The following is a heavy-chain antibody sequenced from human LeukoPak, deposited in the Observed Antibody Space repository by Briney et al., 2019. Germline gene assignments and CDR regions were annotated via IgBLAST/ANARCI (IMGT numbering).Heavy chain of an antibody. J-gene: IGHJ3*02. CDR3: ARGVALLGDAFDI. Sequence: SETLSLTCTVSGGSISSYYWSWIRQPPGKGLEWIGYIYYSGSTNYNPSLKGRVTISVDTSKNQFSLKLSSVTAADTAVYYGARGVALLGDAFDIWGQGTMVTVSS. D-gene: IGHD2-15*01. CDR1: GGSISSYY. V-gene: IGHV4-59*01. CDR2: IYYSGST.